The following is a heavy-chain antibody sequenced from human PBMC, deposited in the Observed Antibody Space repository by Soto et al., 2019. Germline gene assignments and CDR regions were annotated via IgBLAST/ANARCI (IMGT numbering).Heavy chain of an antibody. J-gene: IGHJ6*03. CDR3: TTEGYCSSTSCYGFYYYYMDV. CDR2: IKSKTDGGTT. Sequence: PGGSLRLSCAASGFTFSNAWMSWVRQAPGKGLEWVGRIKSKTDGGTTDYAAPVKGRFTISRDDSKNTLYLQMNSLKTEDTAVYYCTTEGYCSSTSCYGFYYYYMDVWGKGTTVTVSS. D-gene: IGHD2-2*01. CDR1: GFTFSNAW. V-gene: IGHV3-15*01.